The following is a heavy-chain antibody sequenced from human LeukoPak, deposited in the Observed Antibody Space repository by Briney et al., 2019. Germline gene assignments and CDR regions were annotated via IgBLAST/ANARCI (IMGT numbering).Heavy chain of an antibody. D-gene: IGHD3-22*01. J-gene: IGHJ4*02. CDR1: GFTFSSYA. Sequence: GGSLRLSCAASGFTFSSYAMHWVRQVPGKGLEYVSAISSSGGSTYYADSVKGRFTISRDNSKNTLYLQMGSLRAEDMAVYYCARSPHDSSFYFDYWGQGTLVTVSS. CDR3: ARSPHDSSFYFDY. CDR2: ISSSGGST. V-gene: IGHV3-64*02.